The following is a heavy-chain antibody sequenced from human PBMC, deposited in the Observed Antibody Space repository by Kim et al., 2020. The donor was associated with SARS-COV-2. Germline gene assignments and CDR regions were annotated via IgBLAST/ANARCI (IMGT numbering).Heavy chain of an antibody. CDR2: ISSSGSTI. CDR1: GFTFSDYY. J-gene: IGHJ3*02. V-gene: IGHV3-11*01. Sequence: GGSLRLSCAASGFTFSDYYMSWIRQAPGKGLEWVSYISSSGSTIYYADSVKGRFTISRDNTKNSLYLQMNSLRAEDTAVYYCARDCSGGSCYSRGAFDIWGQGTMVTVSS. CDR3: ARDCSGGSCYSRGAFDI. D-gene: IGHD2-15*01.